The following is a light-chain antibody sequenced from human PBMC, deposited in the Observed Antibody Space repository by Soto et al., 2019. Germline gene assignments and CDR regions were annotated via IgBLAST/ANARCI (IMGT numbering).Light chain of an antibody. CDR1: QSVSSY. CDR2: DAS. CDR3: QQWIGFSWT. V-gene: IGKV3-11*01. J-gene: IGKJ1*01. Sequence: EIVLTQSPATLSLSPGERATLSCRASQSVSSYLAWYQQKPGQAPRLLIYDASNRATGIPARFSGSGSGTDFTLTISSLEPEDFATYYCQQWIGFSWTFGQGTKVEI.